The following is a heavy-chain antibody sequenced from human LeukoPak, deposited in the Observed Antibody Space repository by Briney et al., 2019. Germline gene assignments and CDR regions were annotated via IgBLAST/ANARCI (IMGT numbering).Heavy chain of an antibody. J-gene: IGHJ4*02. V-gene: IGHV3-20*04. CDR3: ARDLRVVITGSFDS. CDR1: GFSFDDYG. Sequence: TGGSLRLSCAASGFSFDDYGLTWVRQAPGKGLEWVSGINWNGDSTDYADSVKGRFTISRDNAKNSLYLQMNSLRAEDTALYYCARDLRVVITGSFDSWGQGTLVTASS. D-gene: IGHD3-22*01. CDR2: INWNGDST.